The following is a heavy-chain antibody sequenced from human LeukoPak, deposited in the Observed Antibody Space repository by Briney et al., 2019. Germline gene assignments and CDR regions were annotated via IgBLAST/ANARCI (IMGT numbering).Heavy chain of an antibody. CDR1: GFTFSTYG. J-gene: IGHJ6*02. Sequence: GGSLRLSCAASGFTFSTYGMHWVRQAPGKGLEWVALISYDGSNEDYADSVKGRFTISRDNSKNTLYLQMNSLRAEDTAVYFRAKDLLGMDVWGQGTTVTVSS. V-gene: IGHV3-30*18. CDR2: ISYDGSNE. CDR3: AKDLLGMDV.